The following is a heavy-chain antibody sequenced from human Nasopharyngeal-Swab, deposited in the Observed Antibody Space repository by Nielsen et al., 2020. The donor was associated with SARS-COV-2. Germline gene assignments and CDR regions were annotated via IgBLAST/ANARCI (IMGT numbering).Heavy chain of an antibody. CDR2: INPSGGST. CDR1: GDTFTSYY. Sequence: ASVKVSCKASGDTFTSYYMHWVRQAPGQGLEWMGIINPSGGSTSYAQKFQGRVTMTRDTSTSTVYMELSSLRSEDTAVYYCASRIRPYYGSGSYPYHYGMDVWGQGTTVTVSS. CDR3: ASRIRPYYGSGSYPYHYGMDV. D-gene: IGHD3-10*01. J-gene: IGHJ6*02. V-gene: IGHV1-46*01.